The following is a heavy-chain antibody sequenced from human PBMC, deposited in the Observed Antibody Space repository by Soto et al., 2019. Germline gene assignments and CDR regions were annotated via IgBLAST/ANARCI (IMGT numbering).Heavy chain of an antibody. CDR1: GFTFSSYS. CDR2: ISSSSSYI. J-gene: IGHJ3*02. Sequence: GGSLRLSCAASGFTFSSYSMNWVRQAPGKGLEWVSSISSSSSYIYYADSVKGRFTISRDNAKNSLYLQMNSLRAEDTAVYYCAREADYYDSSGYYRGAFDIWGQGTMVTVSS. D-gene: IGHD3-22*01. CDR3: AREADYYDSSGYYRGAFDI. V-gene: IGHV3-21*01.